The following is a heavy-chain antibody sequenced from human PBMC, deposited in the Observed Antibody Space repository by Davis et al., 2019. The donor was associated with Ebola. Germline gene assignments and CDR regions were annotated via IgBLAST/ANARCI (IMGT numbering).Heavy chain of an antibody. CDR2: IKSDGSST. CDR1: GFSFSNYW. D-gene: IGHD2-2*02. J-gene: IGHJ4*02. CDR3: ARALNTSRYMDY. Sequence: PGGSLRLSCAASGFSFSNYWMHWVRQVPGKGLVWVSHIKSDGSSTSYADSVKGRIAISRDNAKNTLHLQMNSLRVEDTDVYYWARALNTSRYMDYWGQGILVTVSS. V-gene: IGHV3-74*01.